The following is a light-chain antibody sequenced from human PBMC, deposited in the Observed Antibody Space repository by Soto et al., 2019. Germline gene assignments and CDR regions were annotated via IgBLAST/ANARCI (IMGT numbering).Light chain of an antibody. V-gene: IGKV1-39*01. Sequence: DIQMTQSPSSLSTSVGAKVTITCRASQSISTYLNWYQQKPGKAPKLLISVASSLQSEVPSRFSGDGSETDFTLSISSLQPEDAATYYCQQSFNTPFTFGPGPKVDGK. J-gene: IGKJ3*01. CDR3: QQSFNTPFT. CDR2: VAS. CDR1: QSISTY.